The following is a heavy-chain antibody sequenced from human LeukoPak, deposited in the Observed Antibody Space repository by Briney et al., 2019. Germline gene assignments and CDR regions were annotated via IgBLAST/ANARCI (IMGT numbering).Heavy chain of an antibody. CDR1: GFTFSSYG. J-gene: IGHJ3*02. D-gene: IGHD3-22*01. CDR2: IRYDGSNK. CDR3: ARALEYYYDSSGYSDAFDI. Sequence: PGGSLRLSCAASGFTFSSYGMHWVRQAPGKGLEWVAFIRYDGSNKYYADSVKGRFTISRDNSKNTLYLQMNSLRAEDTAVYYCARALEYYYDSSGYSDAFDIWGQGTMVTVSS. V-gene: IGHV3-30*02.